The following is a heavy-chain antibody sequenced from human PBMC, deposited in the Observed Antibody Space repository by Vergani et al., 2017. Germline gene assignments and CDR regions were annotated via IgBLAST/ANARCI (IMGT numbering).Heavy chain of an antibody. J-gene: IGHJ6*02. CDR1: GFTFSSYA. D-gene: IGHD2-15*01. Sequence: QVQLVESGGGVVQPGRSLRLSCAASGFTFSSYAMHWVRQAPGKGLEWVAVISYDGSNKYYADPVKGRFTISRDNSKNTLYLQMNSLRAEDTAVYYCARDVIGSSIGGYYYGMDVWGQGTTVTVSS. V-gene: IGHV3-30*01. CDR2: ISYDGSNK. CDR3: ARDVIGSSIGGYYYGMDV.